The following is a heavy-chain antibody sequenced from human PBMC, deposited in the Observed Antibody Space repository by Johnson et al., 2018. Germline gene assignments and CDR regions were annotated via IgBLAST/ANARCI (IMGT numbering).Heavy chain of an antibody. D-gene: IGHD5-12*01. Sequence: QVQLVQSGAEVKKPGASVKVSCKASGYTFNNYDINWVRQAPGQGLEWMGWMSPNRGNTGYAQKFQGRVTMTRNTSISTAFMELSSLRFEDTAIYYCARQGNNYDYYFYYMDVWGAGTPVTVSS. V-gene: IGHV1-8*02. CDR2: MSPNRGNT. J-gene: IGHJ6*03. CDR1: GYTFNNYD. CDR3: ARQGNNYDYYFYYMDV.